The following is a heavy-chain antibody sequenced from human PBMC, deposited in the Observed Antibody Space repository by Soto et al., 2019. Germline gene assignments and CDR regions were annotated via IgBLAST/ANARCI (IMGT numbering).Heavy chain of an antibody. CDR3: AKGLVVPAAAHYYYYGMDV. Sequence: GGSLRLSCAASGFTFSSYGMHWVRQAPGKGLEWVAVISYDGSNKYYADSVKGRFTISRDNSKNTLYLQMNSLRAGDTAVYYCAKGLVVPAAAHYYYYGMDVWGQGTTVTVSS. CDR1: GFTFSSYG. CDR2: ISYDGSNK. J-gene: IGHJ6*02. D-gene: IGHD2-2*01. V-gene: IGHV3-30*18.